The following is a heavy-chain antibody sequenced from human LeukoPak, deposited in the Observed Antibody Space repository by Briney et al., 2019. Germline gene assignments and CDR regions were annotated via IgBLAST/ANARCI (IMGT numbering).Heavy chain of an antibody. V-gene: IGHV3-7*03. CDR1: GFTFSSYW. Sequence: GGSLRLSCAASGFTFSSYWMSWVRQAPGKGLEWMANIKQDGSEKYCVDSVKGRFTISRDNAKNSLYLQMNSLRAEDTAVYYCARDTDYGDDYFDYWGQGTLVTVSS. J-gene: IGHJ4*02. CDR2: IKQDGSEK. D-gene: IGHD4-17*01. CDR3: ARDTDYGDDYFDY.